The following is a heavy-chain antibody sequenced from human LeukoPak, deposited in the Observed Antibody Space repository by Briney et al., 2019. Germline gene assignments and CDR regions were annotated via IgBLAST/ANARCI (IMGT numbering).Heavy chain of an antibody. J-gene: IGHJ4*02. Sequence: SQTLSLTCTVSGGSISSGGYYWSWIRQPPGKGLEWIGFIYHSGSTYYNPSLKSRVTISVDRSKNQFSLKLSSVTAADTAVYYCARAYIVVVPAAILDYWGQGTLVTVSS. CDR3: ARAYIVVVPAAILDY. CDR2: IYHSGST. D-gene: IGHD2-2*01. V-gene: IGHV4-30-2*01. CDR1: GGSISSGGYY.